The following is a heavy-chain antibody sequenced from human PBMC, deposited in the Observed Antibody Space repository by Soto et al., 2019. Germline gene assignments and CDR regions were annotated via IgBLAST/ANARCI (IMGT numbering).Heavy chain of an antibody. CDR1: GGSISSSSYY. CDR3: AGDLGDGSGSFGVDY. V-gene: IGHV4-39*01. CDR2: IYYSGST. J-gene: IGHJ4*02. Sequence: QLQLQESGPGLVKPSETLSLTCTVSGGSISSSSYYWGWIRQPPGKGLEWIGSIYYSGSTYYNPSLKSRVTISVDTSKNQFSLKLSSVTAADTAVYYCAGDLGDGSGSFGVDYWGQGTLVTVSS. D-gene: IGHD3-10*01.